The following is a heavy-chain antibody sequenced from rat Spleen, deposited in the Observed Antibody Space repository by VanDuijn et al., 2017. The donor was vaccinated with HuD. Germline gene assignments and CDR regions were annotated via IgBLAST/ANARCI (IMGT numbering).Heavy chain of an antibody. D-gene: IGHD1-5*01. Sequence: EVQLKESGPGLVQPSQTLALTCTVSGLSLTDYSIPWVRQPPGKGLEWMGVMGSGGSTAYNSVLKSRLGISRDTSKSQVFLKMNSLQTEDTAIYYCTREGTTTSVFAYWGQGTLVTVSS. CDR1: GLSLTDYS. J-gene: IGHJ3*01. CDR3: TREGTTTSVFAY. CDR2: MGSGGST. V-gene: IGHV2S63*01.